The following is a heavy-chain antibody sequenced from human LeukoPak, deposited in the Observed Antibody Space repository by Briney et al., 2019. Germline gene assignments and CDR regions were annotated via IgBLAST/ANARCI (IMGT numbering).Heavy chain of an antibody. CDR1: GYTLTELS. V-gene: IGHV1-24*01. D-gene: IGHD4-23*01. Sequence: ASVKVSCTVSGYTLTELSMHWVRQAPGKGLEWMGGFDPEDGEIIYAQTFQGRVTMTEDTSTDTAYMELSSLRSEDTAVYYCARDMSTRVTPISYAFDVWGQGTMVTVSS. CDR3: ARDMSTRVTPISYAFDV. CDR2: FDPEDGEI. J-gene: IGHJ3*01.